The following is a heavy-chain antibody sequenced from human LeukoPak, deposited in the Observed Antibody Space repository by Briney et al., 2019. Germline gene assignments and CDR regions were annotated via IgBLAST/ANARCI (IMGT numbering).Heavy chain of an antibody. V-gene: IGHV4-59*01. CDR2: IYYSGST. CDR3: ARVTGYMIEDYFDY. J-gene: IGHJ4*02. CDR1: GFTFSSYG. D-gene: IGHD3-22*01. Sequence: GSLRLSCAASGFTFSSYGMSWIRQPPGKGLEWIGCIYYSGSTNYNPSLKSRVTISVKTSKNQFSLKLSSVTAADTAVYYCARVTGYMIEDYFDYWGQGTLVTVSS.